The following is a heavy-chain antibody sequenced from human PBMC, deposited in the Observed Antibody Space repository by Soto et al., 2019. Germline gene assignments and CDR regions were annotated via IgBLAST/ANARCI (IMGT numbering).Heavy chain of an antibody. CDR2: INHSGST. D-gene: IGHD5-18*01. CDR1: GGSFSGYY. J-gene: IGHJ5*02. V-gene: IGHV4-34*01. Sequence: QVQLQQWGAGLLKPSETLSLTCAVYGGSFSGYYWSWIRQPPGKGLEWIGEINHSGSTNYNPSLKSRVTISVDTSKNQFSLKLSSVTAADTTVYYCAKAHGNTAMVRVDPWGQGTLVTVSS. CDR3: AKAHGNTAMVRVDP.